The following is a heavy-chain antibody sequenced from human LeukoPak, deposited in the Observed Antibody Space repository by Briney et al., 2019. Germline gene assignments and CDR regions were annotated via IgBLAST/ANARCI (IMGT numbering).Heavy chain of an antibody. Sequence: GASVKVSCKASGYTFTSYDINWVRQATGQGLEWMGWMNPNSGNTGYAQKFQGRVTMTRNTSISTAYMELSSLRSEDTAVYYCARGREYVAGTSFYYYYGMDVWGQGTTVTVSS. D-gene: IGHD1-1*01. V-gene: IGHV1-8*01. J-gene: IGHJ6*02. CDR1: GYTFTSYD. CDR3: ARGREYVAGTSFYYYYGMDV. CDR2: MNPNSGNT.